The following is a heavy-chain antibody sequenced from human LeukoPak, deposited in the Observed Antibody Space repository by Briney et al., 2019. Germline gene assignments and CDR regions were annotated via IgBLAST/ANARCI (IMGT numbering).Heavy chain of an antibody. CDR3: TTDSWSGFDT. CDR2: IYRKTDGGTT. J-gene: IGHJ5*02. V-gene: IGHV3-15*01. CDR1: GFTFTNAW. Sequence: GGSLRLSCAASGFTFTNAWMTWVRQAPGKGLEWVGRIYRKTDGGTTDYATPVKGRFTISRDDSKNTLYLQMNSLKTEDTAVYYCTTDSWSGFDTWGQGTLVTVSA.